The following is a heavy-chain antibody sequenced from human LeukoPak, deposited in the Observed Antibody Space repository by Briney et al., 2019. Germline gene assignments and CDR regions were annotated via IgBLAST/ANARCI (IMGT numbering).Heavy chain of an antibody. D-gene: IGHD3-10*01. CDR2: IYYSGST. CDR3: ARVSVPGSSWGGRYNWFDP. CDR1: GGSISSYY. V-gene: IGHV4-59*01. Sequence: SETLSLTCTVSGGSISSYYWSWIRQPPGKGLEWIGYIYYSGSTNYNPSLKSRVTISVDTSKNQFSLKLSSVTAADTAVYYCARVSVPGSSWGGRYNWFDPWGQGTLVTVSS. J-gene: IGHJ5*02.